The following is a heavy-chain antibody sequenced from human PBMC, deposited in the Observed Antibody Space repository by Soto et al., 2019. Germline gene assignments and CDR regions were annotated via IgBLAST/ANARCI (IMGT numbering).Heavy chain of an antibody. CDR1: GFTFSSSG. V-gene: IGHV3-30*03. CDR2: ISYDGNEK. D-gene: IGHD3-3*01. Sequence: GGSLRLSCAASGFTFSSSGMHWVRQAPGKGLEWVAVISYDGNEKYYADSVKGRFTISRDNSKRTLYLQMNSLRAEDTAVYYCTTERRVNPDYWGQGTLVTVSS. CDR3: TTERRVNPDY. J-gene: IGHJ4*02.